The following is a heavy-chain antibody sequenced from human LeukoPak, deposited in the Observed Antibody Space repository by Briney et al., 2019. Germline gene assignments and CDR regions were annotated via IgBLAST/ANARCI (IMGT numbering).Heavy chain of an antibody. Sequence: PGGSLRLSCAASGFTFSSYWMHWVRQAPGKGLVWVSRINSDGSSTSYADSVKGRFTISRDNAKNTLYLQMNSLRAEDTAVYYCARGGLSAYCGGDCYTFYYWGQGTLVTVSS. D-gene: IGHD2-21*02. J-gene: IGHJ4*02. V-gene: IGHV3-74*01. CDR2: INSDGSST. CDR3: ARGGLSAYCGGDCYTFYY. CDR1: GFTFSSYW.